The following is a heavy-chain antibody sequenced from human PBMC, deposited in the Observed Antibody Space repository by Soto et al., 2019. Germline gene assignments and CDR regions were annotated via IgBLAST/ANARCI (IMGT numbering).Heavy chain of an antibody. CDR3: ANPIPKTGTPFGF. CDR1: GFTFSNFA. D-gene: IGHD1-1*01. Sequence: QLLESGGGFVQPGGSLRLSCVASGFTFSNFAMAWVRQAPGEGLEWVSAISGSGDDTFDADSMKGRFTISRDNSKDTLYLQINSLRAEDTAVYYCANPIPKTGTPFGFWGQGPLVTVSS. CDR2: ISGSGDDT. J-gene: IGHJ4*02. V-gene: IGHV3-23*01.